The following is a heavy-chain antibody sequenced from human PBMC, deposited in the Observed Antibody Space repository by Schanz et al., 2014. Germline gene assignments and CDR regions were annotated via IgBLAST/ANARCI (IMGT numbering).Heavy chain of an antibody. CDR3: ATLDYADSVS. V-gene: IGHV1-69*04. D-gene: IGHD4-17*01. Sequence: QAQLMQSGPELKRPGASVKVSCTASGYTLKNYGISWVRQAPGQGLEWMGRVIPILGVTHYAQKFQGRVTITADKSTTAAYMELNSLNSDDTSVYYCATLDYADSVSWGQGTLVTVSS. CDR2: VIPILGVT. J-gene: IGHJ5*02. CDR1: GYTLKNYG.